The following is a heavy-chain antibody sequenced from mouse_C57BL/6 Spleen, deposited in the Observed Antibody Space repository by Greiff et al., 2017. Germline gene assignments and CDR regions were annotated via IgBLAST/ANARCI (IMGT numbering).Heavy chain of an antibody. D-gene: IGHD1-1*01. CDR3: ARRGDYYGRSPWYFDV. V-gene: IGHV1-55*01. CDR1: GYTFTSYW. J-gene: IGHJ1*03. Sequence: QVQLQQPGAELVKPGASVKMSCKASGYTFTSYWITWVKQRPGQGLEWIGDIYPGSGSTNYNEKFKSKATLTVDTSSSTAYMQLSSLTSEDSAVYYFARRGDYYGRSPWYFDVWCTGTPFTVSS. CDR2: IYPGSGST.